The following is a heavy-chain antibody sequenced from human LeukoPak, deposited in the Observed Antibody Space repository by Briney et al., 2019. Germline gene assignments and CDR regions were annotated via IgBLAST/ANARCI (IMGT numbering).Heavy chain of an antibody. J-gene: IGHJ4*02. CDR2: VYYNGST. V-gene: IGHV4-59*01. CDR3: ARALGSGYSFYYFDY. CDR1: GCSISSYY. D-gene: IGHD3-22*01. Sequence: SETLSLTCTASGCSISSYYWSWIRQPPGKGLEWIGDVYYNGSTNYNPSPKSRVTISVATSKNQFSLKLSSVTAADTAVYYCARALGSGYSFYYFDYWGQGTLVTVSS.